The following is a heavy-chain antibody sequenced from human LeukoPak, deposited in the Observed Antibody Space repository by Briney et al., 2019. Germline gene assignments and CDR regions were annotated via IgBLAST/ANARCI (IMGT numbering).Heavy chain of an antibody. CDR1: GFTFSDYY. D-gene: IGHD3-10*01. CDR3: AKEARDTMVRARYYYYMDV. Sequence: GGSLRLSCAASGFTFSDYYMSWIRQAPGKGLEWVSAISGSGGSTYYADSVKGRFTISRDNSKNTLYLQMNSLRAEDTAVYYCAKEARDTMVRARYYYYMDVWGKGTTVTISS. V-gene: IGHV3-23*01. J-gene: IGHJ6*03. CDR2: ISGSGGST.